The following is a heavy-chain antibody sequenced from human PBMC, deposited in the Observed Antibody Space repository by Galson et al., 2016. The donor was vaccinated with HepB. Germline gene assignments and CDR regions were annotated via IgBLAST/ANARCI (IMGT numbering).Heavy chain of an antibody. CDR2: VSYEGVNK. CDR3: ARGVVGFYYYGMDV. V-gene: IGHV3-30-3*01. D-gene: IGHD2-15*01. J-gene: IGHJ6*02. CDR1: GFTFSNYA. Sequence: SLRLSCAASGFTFSNYAMHWVRQAPGKGLEWVAVVSYEGVNKHYADSMRGRFTVSRDNSKDTLHLQMNSLRVDDTAIYYCARGVVGFYYYGMDVWGPGTTVTVSS.